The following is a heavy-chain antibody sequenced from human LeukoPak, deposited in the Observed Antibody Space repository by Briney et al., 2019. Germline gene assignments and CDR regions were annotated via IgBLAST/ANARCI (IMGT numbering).Heavy chain of an antibody. CDR3: ARAGTYSSSWYDWFDP. V-gene: IGHV1-2*02. CDR1: GYTFTGYY. CDR2: INPNSGGT. Sequence: ASVKVSCKASGYTFTGYYMHWVRQAPGQGLEWMGWINPNSGGTNYAQEFQGRVTMTRDTSISTAYMELSRLRSDDTAVYYCARAGTYSSSWYDWFDPWGQGTLVTVSS. J-gene: IGHJ5*02. D-gene: IGHD6-13*01.